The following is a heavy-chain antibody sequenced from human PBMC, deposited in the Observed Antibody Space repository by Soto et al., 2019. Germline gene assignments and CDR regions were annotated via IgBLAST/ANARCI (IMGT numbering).Heavy chain of an antibody. CDR1: GGSIGNSNYY. D-gene: IGHD1-26*01. V-gene: IGHV4-39*01. J-gene: IGHJ4*02. CDR2: IYYSGSI. CDR3: ARHFPYSESYPSIWSLDY. Sequence: SETLSITCSVSGGSIGNSNYYWGWIPPPPGKGLEWIANIYYSGSIYYNQSLKSRLTISVDTSKNQFSLRVTSMTAADTAVYYCARHFPYSESYPSIWSLDYWGQG.